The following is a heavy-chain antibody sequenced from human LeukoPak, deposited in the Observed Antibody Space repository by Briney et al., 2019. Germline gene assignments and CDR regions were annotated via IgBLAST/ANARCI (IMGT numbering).Heavy chain of an antibody. Sequence: ASVKVSCKASGYTFTGYYMHWVRQAPGQGLEWMGWINPNSGGTDYAQKFQDRVTMTRDTSINTAYMGVSRLRSDDTAVYYCARGIYNYAAYYYMDVWGKGTTVTVSS. CDR2: INPNSGGT. D-gene: IGHD5-18*01. CDR3: ARGIYNYAAYYYMDV. J-gene: IGHJ6*03. CDR1: GYTFTGYY. V-gene: IGHV1-2*02.